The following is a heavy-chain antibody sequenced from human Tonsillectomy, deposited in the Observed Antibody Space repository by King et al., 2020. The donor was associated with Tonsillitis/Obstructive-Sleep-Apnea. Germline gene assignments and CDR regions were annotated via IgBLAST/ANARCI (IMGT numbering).Heavy chain of an antibody. CDR3: ARESSSSKQGVFFDY. CDR2: IKEDGSEK. Sequence: VQLVESGGGLVQPGGSLRLSCAASGFTFSHYWMSWVRQAPGKGLEWVANIKEDGSEKYYVDSVKGRLTISRDNARKSLYLQMNSLRAEDTAVYYCARESSSSKQGVFFDYWGQGTLVTVSS. D-gene: IGHD6-6*01. CDR1: GFTFSHYW. V-gene: IGHV3-7*01. J-gene: IGHJ4*02.